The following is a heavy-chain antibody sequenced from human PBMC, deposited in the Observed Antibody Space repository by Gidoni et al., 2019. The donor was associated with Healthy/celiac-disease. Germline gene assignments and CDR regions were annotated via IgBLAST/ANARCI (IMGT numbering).Heavy chain of an antibody. V-gene: IGHV3-21*01. J-gene: IGHJ5*02. D-gene: IGHD3-9*01. CDR1: GFTFSSYS. CDR2: ISSSSSYI. CDR3: ARDKPQGVRYFDWLPEYNWFDP. Sequence: EVQLVESGGGLVKPGGSLRLSCAASGFTFSSYSMNWVRQAPGKGLEWVSSISSSSSYIYYADSVKGRFTISRDNAKNSLYLQMNSLRAEDTAVYYCARDKPQGVRYFDWLPEYNWFDPWGQGTLVTVSS.